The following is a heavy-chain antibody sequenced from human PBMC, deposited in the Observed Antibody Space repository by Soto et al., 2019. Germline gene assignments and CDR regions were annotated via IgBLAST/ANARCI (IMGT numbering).Heavy chain of an antibody. J-gene: IGHJ4*02. Sequence: QVQLVQSGAEVKKPGASVKVSCKASGYSFTTYTMHWVRQAPGQGLEWMGWINVGSGDTKYSQKFQGRVTITRDTSARTAYMDLSSLRSDDTAVYYCARDMVRSLEWTYMYYFDYWGQGTLVTVSS. V-gene: IGHV1-3*01. CDR2: INVGSGDT. CDR1: GYSFTTYT. D-gene: IGHD3-3*01. CDR3: ARDMVRSLEWTYMYYFDY.